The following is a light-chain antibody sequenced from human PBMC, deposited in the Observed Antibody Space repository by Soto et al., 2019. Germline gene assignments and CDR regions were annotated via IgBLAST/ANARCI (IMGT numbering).Light chain of an antibody. Sequence: QSALTQPRSVSGSPGQSVTISCTGTSSNVGGYNYVSWYQQHPGIAPQLIIYDVTKRPSGVPDRFSGSKSGNTASLTISGLQAEDEADYYCCSHAGSYSWVFGGGSQLTVL. CDR3: CSHAGSYSWV. V-gene: IGLV2-11*01. CDR1: SSNVGGYNY. J-gene: IGLJ3*02. CDR2: DVT.